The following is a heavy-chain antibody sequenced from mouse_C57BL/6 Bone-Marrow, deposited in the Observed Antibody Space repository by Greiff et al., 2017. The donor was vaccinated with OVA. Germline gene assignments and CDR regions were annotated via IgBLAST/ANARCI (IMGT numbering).Heavy chain of an antibody. CDR2: IRSKSNNYAT. V-gene: IGHV10-1*01. D-gene: IGHD1-1*01. J-gene: IGHJ4*01. CDR3: VRLLLRGVDY. Sequence: DVQLQESGGGLVQPKGSLKLSCAASGFSFNTYAMNWVRQAPGKGLEWVARIRSKSNNYATYYADSVKDRFTISRDDSESMLYLQMNNLKTEDTAMYYCVRLLLRGVDYWGQGTSVTVSS. CDR1: GFSFNTYA.